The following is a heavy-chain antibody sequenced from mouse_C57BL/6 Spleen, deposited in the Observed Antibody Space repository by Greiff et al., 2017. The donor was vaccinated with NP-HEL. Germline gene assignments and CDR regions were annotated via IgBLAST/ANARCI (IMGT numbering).Heavy chain of an antibody. Sequence: VQLQQSGAELVKPGASVKISCKASGYAFSSYWMNWVKQRPGKGLEWIGQIYPGDGDTNYNGKLKGKATLTADKSSSTAYMQLSSLTSEDSAVYFCALTAQAYYFDYWGQGTTLTVSS. CDR2: IYPGDGDT. CDR1: GYAFSSYW. J-gene: IGHJ2*01. CDR3: ALTAQAYYFDY. V-gene: IGHV1-80*01. D-gene: IGHD3-2*02.